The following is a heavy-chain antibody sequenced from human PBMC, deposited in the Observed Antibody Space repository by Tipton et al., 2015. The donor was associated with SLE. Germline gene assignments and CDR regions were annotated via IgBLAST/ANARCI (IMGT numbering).Heavy chain of an antibody. D-gene: IGHD3-22*01. V-gene: IGHV3-9*01. CDR2: ITWNSDSI. Sequence: SLRLSCAASGFIFTSYAMHWVRQTPGKGLEWVSGITWNSDSIGYADSVKGRFTISRDNAKNSLYLQMNSLRPDDTALYYCAKDDGRFYYGSGYIGYWGQGTLVTVSS. CDR3: AKDDGRFYYGSGYIGY. J-gene: IGHJ4*02. CDR1: GFIFTSYA.